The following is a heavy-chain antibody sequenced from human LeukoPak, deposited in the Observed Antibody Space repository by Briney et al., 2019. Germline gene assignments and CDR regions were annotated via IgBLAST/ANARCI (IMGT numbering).Heavy chain of an antibody. CDR3: ARNWNYESYDY. CDR2: MNPNSGNT. CDR1: GYTFTSYD. D-gene: IGHD1-7*01. J-gene: IGHJ4*02. V-gene: IGHV1-8*01. Sequence: ASVEVSCKASGYTFTSYDINWVRQATGQGVEWMGWMNPNSGNTGYVQKFQGRVTMTRNTSISTAYMELSSLRSEDTAVYYCARNWNYESYDYWGQGTLVTVSS.